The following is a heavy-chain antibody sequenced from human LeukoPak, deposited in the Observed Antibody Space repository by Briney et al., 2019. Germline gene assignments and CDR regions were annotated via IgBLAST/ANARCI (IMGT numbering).Heavy chain of an antibody. CDR3: ARASGSSAVPFDY. J-gene: IGHJ4*02. CDR1: GYTFTSNY. V-gene: IGHV1-46*01. Sequence: ASVKVSCKASGYTFTSNYMHWVRPAPGQGLEWMGVIAPSSGTTSYAQKFQGRVTMTRDTSTSTLYMELSSLTSEDTAVYYCARASGSSAVPFDYWGQGTLVTVSS. D-gene: IGHD3-10*01. CDR2: IAPSSGTT.